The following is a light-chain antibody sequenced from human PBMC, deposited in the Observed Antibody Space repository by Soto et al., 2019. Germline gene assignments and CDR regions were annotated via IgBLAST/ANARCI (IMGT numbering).Light chain of an antibody. CDR1: QGISNY. Sequence: DIQMTQSPSSLSASVGDRVTITCRASQGISNYLAWYQQKPGKVPKLLIYAASTLQSGVPSRFSGSGSGTDFTLTNSSLQPEDVATYYLSKYNSAPFPFGPWTKMDIK. CDR3: SKYNSAPFP. V-gene: IGKV1-27*01. J-gene: IGKJ3*01. CDR2: AAS.